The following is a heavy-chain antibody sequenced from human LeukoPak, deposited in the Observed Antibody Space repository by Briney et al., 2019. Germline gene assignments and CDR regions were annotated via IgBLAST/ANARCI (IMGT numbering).Heavy chain of an antibody. Sequence: GGSLRLSCAASGFTFSSYVMSWVRQAPGKGLEWVSVIGNNDGRIIYADSVKGRFTISRDDSKNTLYLQLNSLRAEDTAVYYCARGGYHAYYLDYWGQGSLVTVSS. D-gene: IGHD5-18*01. CDR1: GFTFSSYV. CDR2: IGNNDGRI. CDR3: ARGGYHAYYLDY. V-gene: IGHV3-23*01. J-gene: IGHJ4*02.